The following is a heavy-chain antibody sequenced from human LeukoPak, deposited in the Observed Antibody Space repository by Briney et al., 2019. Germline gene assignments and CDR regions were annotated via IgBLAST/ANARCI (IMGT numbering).Heavy chain of an antibody. D-gene: IGHD6-13*01. Sequence: GGSLRLSCAASGFTFSSYAMHWVRQAPGKGLEWVAVISYDGSNKYYADSVKGRFTISRHNSKNTLYLQMNSLRAEDTAVYYCARTKRHRIAAAGNGWFDPWGQGTLVTVSS. CDR3: ARTKRHRIAAAGNGWFDP. J-gene: IGHJ5*02. CDR2: ISYDGSNK. CDR1: GFTFSSYA. V-gene: IGHV3-30*14.